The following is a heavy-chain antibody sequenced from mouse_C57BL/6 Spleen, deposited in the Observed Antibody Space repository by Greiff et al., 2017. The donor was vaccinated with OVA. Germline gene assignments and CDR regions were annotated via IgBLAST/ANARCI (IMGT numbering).Heavy chain of an antibody. V-gene: IGHV2-6-1*01. Sequence: VHLVESGPGLVAPSQSLSITCTVSGFSLTSYGVHWVRQPPGKGLEWLVVIWSDGSTTYNSAPKSSLSISKDNSKSQVFLTMNSLQTDDTAMYYCARQNYGTVAGAMDYWGQGTSVTVSS. CDR3: ARQNYGTVAGAMDY. J-gene: IGHJ4*01. D-gene: IGHD1-1*01. CDR1: GFSLTSYG. CDR2: IWSDGST.